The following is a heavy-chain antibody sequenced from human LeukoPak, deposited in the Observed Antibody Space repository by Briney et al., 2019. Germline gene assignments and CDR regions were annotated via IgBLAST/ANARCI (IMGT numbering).Heavy chain of an antibody. CDR2: ISNSGGST. Sequence: PGGSLRLSCAASGFTFSNYAMSWVRQAPGKGLEWVSVISNSGGSTYYADSVKGRFTVSRDNFKNTLYLQVNSLRDEDTAIYYCARDSTGMAYWGQGTLVTVSS. J-gene: IGHJ4*02. D-gene: IGHD2-8*02. V-gene: IGHV3-23*01. CDR3: ARDSTGMAY. CDR1: GFTFSNYA.